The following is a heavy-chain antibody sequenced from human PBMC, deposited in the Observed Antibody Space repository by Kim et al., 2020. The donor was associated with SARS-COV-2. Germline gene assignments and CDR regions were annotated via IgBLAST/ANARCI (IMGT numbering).Heavy chain of an antibody. CDR1: GYTFTSYA. CDR3: AILSTRTAAGELFDY. V-gene: IGHV1-3*04. D-gene: IGHD6-13*01. J-gene: IGHJ4*02. CDR2: INIDNGNT. Sequence: ASVKVSCKASGYTFTSYAIYWVRQAPGQRLECMGWINIDNGNTKYSQKFQGRVTITRDTSASTAYMEVTSLRTEDTAVYFCAILSTRTAAGELFDYWGQGTLVTVSS.